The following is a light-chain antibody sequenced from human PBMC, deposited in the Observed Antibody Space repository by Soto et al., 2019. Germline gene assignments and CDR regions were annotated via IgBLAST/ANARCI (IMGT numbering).Light chain of an antibody. Sequence: ILLSQSPATLSLSPGDRGTLTCRASHIVRIYLPCYQQKHGQAPRVLXDDTSNRATGSPARLSGSGSGTDFTRTISSLEPAYCGVYYCQQRQKWPSTFGQGTRLEIK. J-gene: IGKJ5*01. CDR3: QQRQKWPST. CDR2: DTS. V-gene: IGKV3-11*01. CDR1: HIVRIY.